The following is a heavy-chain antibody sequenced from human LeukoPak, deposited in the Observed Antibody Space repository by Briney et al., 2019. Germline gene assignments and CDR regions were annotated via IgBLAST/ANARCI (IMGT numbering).Heavy chain of an antibody. V-gene: IGHV3-7*01. D-gene: IGHD5-24*01. CDR2: IKESGSQE. J-gene: IGHJ4*02. Sequence: GSVGLSCGASEFSISSYKISWVRQAPGKGLEWVAHIKESGSQEYNVGSVKGRFTVSRDSAQNSVYLQMNSLGVEDTAVYYCARWRWQQSEFDLWGQGTLVTVSS. CDR1: EFSISSYK. CDR3: ARWRWQQSEFDL.